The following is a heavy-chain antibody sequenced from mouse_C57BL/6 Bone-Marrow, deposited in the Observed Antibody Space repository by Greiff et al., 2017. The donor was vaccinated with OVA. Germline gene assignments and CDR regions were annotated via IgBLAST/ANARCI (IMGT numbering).Heavy chain of an antibody. CDR1: GFNIKDYY. CDR2: IDPEDGDT. CDR3: ARDDGYSLDAMDY. J-gene: IGHJ4*01. Sequence: VQLQQSGAELVKPGASVKLSCTASGFNIKDYYMHWVKQRTEQGLEWIGRIDPEDGDTKYAPKFQGKATITADTSSNTAYLQLSSLTSEDTAVYYCARDDGYSLDAMDYWGQGKSITVSA. V-gene: IGHV14-2*01. D-gene: IGHD2-3*01.